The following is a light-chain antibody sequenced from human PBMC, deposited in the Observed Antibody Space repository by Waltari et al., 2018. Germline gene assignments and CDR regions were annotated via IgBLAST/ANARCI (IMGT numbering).Light chain of an antibody. Sequence: QSALTQPPSASGSPGQSVTISCTGTSSDVGGYNYFSWYQQHPGKAPKLILYEVGPRRSGGPARFSGSKSGNTASLTVSGLQAEDEADYYCSSFAGTNNFVVFGGGTKLTV. V-gene: IGLV2-8*01. CDR2: EVG. J-gene: IGLJ2*01. CDR3: SSFAGTNNFVV. CDR1: SSDVGGYNY.